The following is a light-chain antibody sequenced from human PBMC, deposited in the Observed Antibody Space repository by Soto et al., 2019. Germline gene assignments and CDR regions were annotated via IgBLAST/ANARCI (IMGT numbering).Light chain of an antibody. V-gene: IGKV3-20*01. CDR2: GAS. CDR1: QSVSSSY. J-gene: IGKJ4*01. CDR3: QQYGSSPLT. Sequence: EIVLTQSPGTLSLSPGERATLSCRASQSVSSSYLAWYQQKPGQAPRLHIYGASSRATGIPDRFSGSGSGTAFTLTISRLEPEDFAVYYCQQYGSSPLTVGRGTKVEIK.